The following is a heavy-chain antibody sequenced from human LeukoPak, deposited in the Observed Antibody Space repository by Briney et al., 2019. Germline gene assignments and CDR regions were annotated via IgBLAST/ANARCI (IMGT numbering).Heavy chain of an antibody. J-gene: IGHJ6*02. V-gene: IGHV1-69*01. Sequence: SVKVSCKASGGTFSSYAISWVRQAPGQGLEWMGGIIPIFGTANYAQKFQGRVTITADESTSTAYMELSSLRSEDMAVYYCARAAIDGGYCSSTSCYVDYGMDVWGQGTTVTVSS. CDR1: GGTFSSYA. CDR3: ARAAIDGGYCSSTSCYVDYGMDV. CDR2: IIPIFGTA. D-gene: IGHD2-2*01.